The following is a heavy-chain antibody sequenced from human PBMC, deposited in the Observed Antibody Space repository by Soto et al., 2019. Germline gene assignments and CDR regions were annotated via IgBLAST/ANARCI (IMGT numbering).Heavy chain of an antibody. D-gene: IGHD2-21*02. V-gene: IGHV3-74*01. Sequence: GGSLRLSCVVSGLTFRSYWMHWVRQAPGKGLLWVSRISGDGSSTNYADSVKGRFTISRDNAKNTLYLQMNSLRAEDTAVYYCAREPYGDSQYFDYWGQGTPVTVSS. CDR1: GLTFRSYW. CDR3: AREPYGDSQYFDY. J-gene: IGHJ4*02. CDR2: ISGDGSST.